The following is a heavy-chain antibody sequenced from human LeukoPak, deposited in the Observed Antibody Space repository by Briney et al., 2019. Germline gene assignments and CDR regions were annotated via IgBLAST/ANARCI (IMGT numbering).Heavy chain of an antibody. J-gene: IGHJ3*02. Sequence: GESLKISCKGSGYSFTSYWIGWVRQMPGKGLEWMGIIYPGDSDTRYSPSFQGQVTISADKSISTAYLQWSSLKASDTAMYYCARHRGGAAAVPDDAFDIWGQGTMVTVSS. CDR2: IYPGDSDT. D-gene: IGHD6-13*01. CDR1: GYSFTSYW. V-gene: IGHV5-51*01. CDR3: ARHRGGAAAVPDDAFDI.